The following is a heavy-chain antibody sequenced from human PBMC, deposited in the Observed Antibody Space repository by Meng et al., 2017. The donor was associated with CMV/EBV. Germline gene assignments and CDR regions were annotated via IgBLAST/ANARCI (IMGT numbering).Heavy chain of an antibody. Sequence: ASVKVSCKASGYTFTSYYMHWVRQAPGQGLEWMGIINPSGGSTSYAQKFQGRVTMTRDTSTSTVYMELSSLRSEDTAVYYCARDDRGRYSYGHPDVWGQGTTVTVSS. J-gene: IGHJ6*02. D-gene: IGHD5-18*01. V-gene: IGHV1-46*01. CDR3: ARDDRGRYSYGHPDV. CDR1: GYTFTSYY. CDR2: INPSGGST.